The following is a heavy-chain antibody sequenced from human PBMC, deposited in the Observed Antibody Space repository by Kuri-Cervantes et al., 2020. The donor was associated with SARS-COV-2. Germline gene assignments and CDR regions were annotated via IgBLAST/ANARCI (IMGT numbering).Heavy chain of an antibody. Sequence: GGSLRLSCAASGFTFSSYGMNWVRQAPGKGLEWVSYISSSSSTIYYADSVKGRFTISRDNAKNSLYLQMNTLRAEDTAVYYCAKGFSSGWLFDHWGQGTLVTVSS. V-gene: IGHV3-48*01. J-gene: IGHJ4*02. CDR3: AKGFSSGWLFDH. CDR1: GFTFSSYG. D-gene: IGHD6-19*01. CDR2: ISSSSSTI.